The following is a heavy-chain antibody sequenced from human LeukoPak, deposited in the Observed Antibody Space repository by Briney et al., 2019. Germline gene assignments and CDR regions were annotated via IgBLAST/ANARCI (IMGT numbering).Heavy chain of an antibody. J-gene: IGHJ4*02. Sequence: PSETLSLTCAVSGYSITSGYYWAWIRQPPGKGLEWIGEINHSGSTNYNPSLKSRVTISVDTSKNQFSLKLSSVTAADTAVYYCARAASNCSSTSCYRSSIVATGYYFDYWGQGTLVTVSS. CDR3: ARAASNCSSTSCYRSSIVATGYYFDY. CDR2: INHSGST. V-gene: IGHV4-38-2*01. D-gene: IGHD2-2*02. CDR1: GYSITSGYY.